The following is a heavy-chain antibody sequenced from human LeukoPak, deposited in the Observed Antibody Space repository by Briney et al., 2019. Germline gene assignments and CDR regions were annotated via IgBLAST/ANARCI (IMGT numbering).Heavy chain of an antibody. CDR3: VRYYGAGSGSSSFDP. V-gene: IGHV7-4-1*04. CDR2: INTNTGNP. Sequence: ASVKVSCKASGYTFTNYAMNWVRQAPGQGLEWMGWINTNTGNPTYAQGFTGRFVFSLDTSVSMAYLQISSLKAEDTAVYYCVRYYGAGSGSSSFDPWGQGTLVTVSS. CDR1: GYTFTNYA. J-gene: IGHJ5*02. D-gene: IGHD3-10*01.